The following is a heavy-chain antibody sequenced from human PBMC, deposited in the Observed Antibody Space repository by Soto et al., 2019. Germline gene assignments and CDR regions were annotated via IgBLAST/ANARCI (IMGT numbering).Heavy chain of an antibody. Sequence: PGESLKISVKGSGYSFTSYWISWVRQMPGKGLEWMGRIDPSDSYTNYSPSFQGHVTISADKSISTAYLQWSSLKAADTAMYYRGIPQCGIQLSRVMDVWGQGXTVTVSS. CDR1: GYSFTSYW. J-gene: IGHJ6*02. CDR3: GIPQCGIQLSRVMDV. V-gene: IGHV5-10-1*01. D-gene: IGHD5-18*01. CDR2: IDPSDSYT.